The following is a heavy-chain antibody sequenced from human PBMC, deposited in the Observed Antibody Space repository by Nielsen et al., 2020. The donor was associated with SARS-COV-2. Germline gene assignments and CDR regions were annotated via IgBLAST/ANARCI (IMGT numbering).Heavy chain of an antibody. D-gene: IGHD5-18*01. CDR1: GYTFTGYY. CDR3: ARSSGYSYGTGWDWFDP. V-gene: IGHV1-2*02. Sequence: ASVKVSCKASGYTFTGYYMHWVRQAPGQGLEWMGWINPNSGGTNYAQKFQGRVTMTRDTSISTAYMELSRLRSDDTAVYYCARSSGYSYGTGWDWFDPWGQGTLVTVSS. J-gene: IGHJ5*02. CDR2: INPNSGGT.